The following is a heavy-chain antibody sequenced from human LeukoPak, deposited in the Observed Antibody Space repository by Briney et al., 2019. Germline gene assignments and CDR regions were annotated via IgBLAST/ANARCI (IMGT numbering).Heavy chain of an antibody. Sequence: PGGSLRLPCASCGYSLSSNNMNWVRQAPGKGLGWVSSMSTSATYIHYADSVKGRFTMSRDNAKNSLYLQMNSLRAEDTAVYYCARAPGQGPEWGQGTLVTVSS. J-gene: IGHJ4*02. D-gene: IGHD3-10*01. CDR1: GYSLSSNN. CDR3: ARAPGQGPE. V-gene: IGHV3-21*01. CDR2: MSTSATYI.